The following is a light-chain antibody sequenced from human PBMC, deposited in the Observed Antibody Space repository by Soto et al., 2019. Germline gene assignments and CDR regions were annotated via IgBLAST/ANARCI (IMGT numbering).Light chain of an antibody. CDR3: SSYTSSSTQV. CDR1: SSDIGTYKY. V-gene: IGLV2-14*01. J-gene: IGLJ3*02. CDR2: EVS. Sequence: QSALTQPASVSGSPGQSITISCTGTSSDIGTYKYVSWYQQHPGKAPKLMIYEVSNRPSGVSNRFSGSKSGNTASLTISGLQAEDEADYYCSSYTSSSTQVFGGGTK.